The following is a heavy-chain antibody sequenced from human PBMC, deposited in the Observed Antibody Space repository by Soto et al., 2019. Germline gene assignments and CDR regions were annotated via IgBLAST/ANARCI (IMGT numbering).Heavy chain of an antibody. J-gene: IGHJ1*01. CDR2: IYYSGST. V-gene: IGHV4-31*03. D-gene: IGHD2-15*01. Sequence: QVQLQESGPGLVKPSQTLSLTCTVSGGSISSGGYYWSWIRQHPGKGLEWIGYIYYSGSTYYNPPLKSRVTISVDTSKNQFSLKLSSVTAADTAVYYCARDSNCSGGSCYSSPQYFQHWGQGTLVTVSS. CDR1: GGSISSGGYY. CDR3: ARDSNCSGGSCYSSPQYFQH.